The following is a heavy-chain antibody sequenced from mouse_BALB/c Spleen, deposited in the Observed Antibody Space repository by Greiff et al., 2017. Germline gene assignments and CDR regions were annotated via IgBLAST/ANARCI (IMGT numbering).Heavy chain of an antibody. CDR1: GFTFSSFG. Sequence: EVQLVESGGGLVQPGGSRKLSCAATGFTFSSFGMHWVRQAPEKGLEWVAYISSGSSTSYYADTVKGRITISTDNPKNTLFLQMTSLRSEDTAMYNCSYFPRGLRRHPAFDYWGQGTSVTVSS. CDR3: SYFPRGLRRHPAFDY. J-gene: IGHJ4*01. CDR2: ISSGSSTS. D-gene: IGHD3-1*01. V-gene: IGHV5-17*02.